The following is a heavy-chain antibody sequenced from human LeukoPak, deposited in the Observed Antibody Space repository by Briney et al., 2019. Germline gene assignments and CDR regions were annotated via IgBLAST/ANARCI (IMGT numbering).Heavy chain of an antibody. CDR3: ASEGWASSGWYFDY. D-gene: IGHD6-19*01. J-gene: IGHJ4*02. CDR1: GGSISSGGYY. Sequence: SQTLSLTCTVSGGSISSGGYYWSWIRQHPGKGLEWIGYIYYSGNTYYNPSLKSRVTISVDTSKNQFSLKLSSVTAADTAVYYCASEGWASSGWYFDYWGQGTLVTVSS. V-gene: IGHV4-31*03. CDR2: IYYSGNT.